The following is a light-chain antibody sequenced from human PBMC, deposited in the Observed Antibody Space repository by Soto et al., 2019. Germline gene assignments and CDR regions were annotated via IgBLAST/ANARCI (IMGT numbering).Light chain of an antibody. V-gene: IGLV4-60*02. J-gene: IGLJ3*02. CDR2: LDRSGSY. CDR1: SGHSTYI. CDR3: ETWYSSTHKV. Sequence: QPVLTQSSSASASLGSSVKLTCILSSGHSTYIIAWHQQQPGKAPRFLMTLDRSGSYNRGSGVPDRFSGSSSGSDRYLTITNLQFEVEGDYYCETWYSSTHKVFGGGTKLTVL.